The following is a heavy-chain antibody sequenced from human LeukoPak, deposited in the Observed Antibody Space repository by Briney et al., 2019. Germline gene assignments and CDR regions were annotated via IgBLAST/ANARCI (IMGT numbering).Heavy chain of an antibody. D-gene: IGHD5-24*01. Sequence: ASVKVSCKAFGYTFTSNYMHWVRQAPGQGPEWMGVISPSGGSTTYAQKFQGGVTLTRDMSTSTDYLELSSLRSEDTAVYYCARVWDGYSNLYFDYWGQGTLVTVSS. CDR1: GYTFTSNY. V-gene: IGHV1-46*01. CDR3: ARVWDGYSNLYFDY. CDR2: ISPSGGST. J-gene: IGHJ4*02.